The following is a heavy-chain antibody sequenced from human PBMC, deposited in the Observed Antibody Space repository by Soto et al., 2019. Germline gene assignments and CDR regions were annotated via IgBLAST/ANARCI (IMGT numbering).Heavy chain of an antibody. D-gene: IGHD3-3*01. CDR1: GGSFNGYY. J-gene: IGHJ4*02. CDR2: INHSGST. Sequence: PSETLSLTCAVYGGSFNGYYWSWIRQPPGKGLEWIGEINHSGSTNYNPSLKSRVTISVDTSKNQFSLKLSSVTAADTAVYYCARGRLNDFWSGYPFFDYWGQGTLVTVSS. V-gene: IGHV4-34*01. CDR3: ARGRLNDFWSGYPFFDY.